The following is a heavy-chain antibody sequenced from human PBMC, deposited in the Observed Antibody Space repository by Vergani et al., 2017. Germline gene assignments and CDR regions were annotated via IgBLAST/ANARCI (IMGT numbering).Heavy chain of an antibody. D-gene: IGHD3-10*01. CDR2: FHHTGMT. J-gene: IGHJ4*02. CDR3: ARHGGSGNFYHLFDS. CDR1: GGSISSSNW. V-gene: IGHV4-4*03. Sequence: QVQLQESGPGLVKPPGTLSLTCAVSGGSISSSNWWSWIRRPPGKGLEWIASFHHTGMTYNNPSLKSRVTISVDTSKNLISLKLNSVTAADTALYYCARHGGSGNFYHLFDSWGQGTLVTVSS.